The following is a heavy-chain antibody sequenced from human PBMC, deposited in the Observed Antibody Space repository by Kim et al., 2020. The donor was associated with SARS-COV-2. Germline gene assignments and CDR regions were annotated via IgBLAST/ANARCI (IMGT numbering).Heavy chain of an antibody. D-gene: IGHD3-10*01. J-gene: IGHJ6*02. CDR1: GYTFTSYG. CDR2: ISAYNGNT. V-gene: IGHV1-18*01. CDR3: ARDGTPTMVRGVTAWWPGMDV. Sequence: ASVKVSCKASGYTFTSYGISWVRQAPGQGLEWMGWISAYNGNTNYAQKLQGRVTMTTDTSTSTAYMELRSLRSDDTAVYYCARDGTPTMVRGVTAWWPGMDVWGQGTTVTVSS.